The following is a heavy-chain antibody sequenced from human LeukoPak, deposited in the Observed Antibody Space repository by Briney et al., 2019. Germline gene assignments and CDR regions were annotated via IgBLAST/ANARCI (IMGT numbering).Heavy chain of an antibody. J-gene: IGHJ4*01. D-gene: IGHD2-21*02. CDR1: GFSFSTND. V-gene: IGHV3-30*02. CDR2: MRYDGSHE. Sequence: HPGGSLRLSCAASGFSFSTNDMHWVRQAPGKGLEWVAFMRYDGSHEHYIDSVKGRFTVSRDNSKNTLYLHMHSLRVDDTAVYFCAKEVRVVTAILYFDHWGQGSLVTVSS. CDR3: AKEVRVVTAILYFDH.